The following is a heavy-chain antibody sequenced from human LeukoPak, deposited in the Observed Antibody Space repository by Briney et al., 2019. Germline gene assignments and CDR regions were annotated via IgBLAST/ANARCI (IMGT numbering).Heavy chain of an antibody. Sequence: HGESLKISCKGSGYSFTSYWIAWVRQMPGRGLEWMGTIFPDDSDTRYSPSFQGLITISADKSINTAYLQWSSLKASDTAMYYCARHSDITVADSWGQGTLVTVSS. V-gene: IGHV5-51*01. D-gene: IGHD6-19*01. CDR3: ARHSDITVADS. CDR1: GYSFTSYW. CDR2: IFPDDSDT. J-gene: IGHJ5*01.